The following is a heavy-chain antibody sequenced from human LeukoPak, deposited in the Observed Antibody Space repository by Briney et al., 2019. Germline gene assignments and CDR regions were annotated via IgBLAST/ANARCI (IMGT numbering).Heavy chain of an antibody. V-gene: IGHV3-48*03. D-gene: IGHD5-18*01. CDR2: ISSSGSTV. Sequence: HTGGSLRLSCAASGFTFSSYEMNWVRQAPGKGLEWVSYISSSGSTVYYADSVKGRFTISRDNAKNSLYLQMNSLRAEDTAVYYCARGGTIQLWQSWELPHDYWGQGTLVTVSS. CDR3: ARGGTIQLWQSWELPHDY. J-gene: IGHJ4*02. CDR1: GFTFSSYE.